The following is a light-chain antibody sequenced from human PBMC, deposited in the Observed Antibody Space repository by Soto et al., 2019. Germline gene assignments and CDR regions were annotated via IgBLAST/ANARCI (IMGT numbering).Light chain of an antibody. Sequence: QSVLTRPRSVSGSPGQSVAISCTGTSSDVGSSNFVSWYQQHPGKAPKLMIYDVTARPSGVPDRFSASKSGNTASLTISGLQAEDEADYYCCSYAGTFTPVVFGGGTKLTVL. CDR3: CSYAGTFTPVV. CDR1: SSDVGSSNF. CDR2: DVT. J-gene: IGLJ2*01. V-gene: IGLV2-11*01.